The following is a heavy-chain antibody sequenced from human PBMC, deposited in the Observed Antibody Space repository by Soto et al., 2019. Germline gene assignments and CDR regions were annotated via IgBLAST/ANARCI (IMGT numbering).Heavy chain of an antibody. D-gene: IGHD5-12*01. Sequence: PGGPLRLSCAASGFTFSSYGMDWVRQAPGKGLEWVGVISYDGSNKYYADSVKGRFTISRDNSKNTLYLQMNSLRAEDTAVYYCAKVRYSGYEGYYYYYYGMHVWGQGTTVTVSS. CDR3: AKVRYSGYEGYYYYYYGMHV. J-gene: IGHJ6*02. CDR1: GFTFSSYG. CDR2: ISYDGSNK. V-gene: IGHV3-30*18.